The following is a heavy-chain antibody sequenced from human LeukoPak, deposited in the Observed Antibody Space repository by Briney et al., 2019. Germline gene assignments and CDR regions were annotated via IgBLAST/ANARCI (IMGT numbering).Heavy chain of an antibody. J-gene: IGHJ4*02. CDR2: INPNSGGT. D-gene: IGHD2-15*01. CDR1: GYTFTGYY. Sequence: ASVKVSCKASGYTFTGYYMHWVRQAPGQGLEWMGWINPNSGGTNYAQKLQGRVTMTTDTSTSTAYMELRSLRSDDTAVYYCARDDWLGYCSGGSCLVDYWGQGTLVTVSS. V-gene: IGHV1-2*02. CDR3: ARDDWLGYCSGGSCLVDY.